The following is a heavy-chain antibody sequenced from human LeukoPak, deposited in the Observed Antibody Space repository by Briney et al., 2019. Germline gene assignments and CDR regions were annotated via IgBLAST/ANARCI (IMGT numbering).Heavy chain of an antibody. D-gene: IGHD6-6*01. Sequence: SETLSLTCSVSGVSIGNSHYYWSWIRQPAGKGLEWIGRIYTSGSTNYNPSLKSRVTMSVDTPKNQFSLKLSSVTAADTAVYYCARAPPLEYSSSSLAPFDYWGQGTLVTVSS. V-gene: IGHV4-4*07. CDR2: IYTSGST. CDR1: GVSIGNSHYY. CDR3: ARAPPLEYSSSSLAPFDY. J-gene: IGHJ4*02.